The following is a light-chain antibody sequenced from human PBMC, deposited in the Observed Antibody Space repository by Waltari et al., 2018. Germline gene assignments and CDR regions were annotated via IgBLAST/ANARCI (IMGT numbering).Light chain of an antibody. V-gene: IGLV2-23*01. CDR3: CSYTIGNTFWV. J-gene: IGLJ3*02. CDR2: GGN. CDR1: SSDVGAYDH. Sequence: QSALTQPASLSGSPGQSITISCSGSSSDVGAYDHVSLYRPHPGKVPKVLIYGGNKRPIGVSYRFSGSKCGKTASLTISGLQAEDEADYYCCSYTIGNTFWVFGGGTKLTVL.